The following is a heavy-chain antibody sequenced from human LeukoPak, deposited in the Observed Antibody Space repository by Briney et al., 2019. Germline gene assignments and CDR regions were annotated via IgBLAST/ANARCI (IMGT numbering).Heavy chain of an antibody. D-gene: IGHD3-3*01. CDR2: IYYIGST. CDR3: ARSRYDLWSGYQVNWFDP. V-gene: IGHV4-59*01. J-gene: IGHJ5*02. CDR1: GGSISSYY. Sequence: SETLSLTCTVSGGSISSYYWSWIRQPPGKALEWIGYIYYIGSTNYNPSLKSRVTISVDTSKNQFSLQLRSVTAADTAVYYCARSRYDLWSGYQVNWFDPWGQGTLVTVSS.